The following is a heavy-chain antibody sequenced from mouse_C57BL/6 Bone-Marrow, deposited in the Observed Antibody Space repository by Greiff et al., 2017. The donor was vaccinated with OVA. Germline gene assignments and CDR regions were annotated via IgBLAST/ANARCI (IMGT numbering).Heavy chain of an antibody. CDR3: AKGGLGDY. J-gene: IGHJ2*01. Sequence: EVQRVESGGGLVKPGGSLKLSCAASGFTFSDYGMHCVRQAPEKGLEWVAYISSGSSTIYYADTVKGRFTISRDNAKNTLFLQMTSLRSEDTAMYYCAKGGLGDYWGQGTTLTVSS. CDR2: ISSGSSTI. CDR1: GFTFSDYG. D-gene: IGHD4-1*01. V-gene: IGHV5-17*01.